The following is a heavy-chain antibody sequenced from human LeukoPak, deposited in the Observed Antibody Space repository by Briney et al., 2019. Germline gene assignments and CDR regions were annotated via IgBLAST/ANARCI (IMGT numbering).Heavy chain of an antibody. V-gene: IGHV3-21*01. CDR3: ARIEQQLPGAFDI. Sequence: PGGSLRLSCAASGFTFNSYTMNLVRQAPGKGLEWVSSIDSSSGYIFYTDSVKGRFTIFRDNAKNSLYLQMNGLRPEDTAVYYCARIEQQLPGAFDIWGQGTMVTVSS. D-gene: IGHD6-13*01. CDR2: IDSSSGYI. CDR1: GFTFNSYT. J-gene: IGHJ3*02.